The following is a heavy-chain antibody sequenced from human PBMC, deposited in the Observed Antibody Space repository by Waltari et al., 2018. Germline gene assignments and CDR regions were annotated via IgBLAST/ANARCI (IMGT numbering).Heavy chain of an antibody. CDR3: ATWASTLAPFYCDY. Sequence: QVQLVQSGAEVKKPGASVKVSCKASGYTFTGYYMPWVRPAPGQGLEYMGWINTNTGNPTYVQAFKGRFVFSLDSSVSTAYLQINDLKADDTAVYYCATWASTLAPFYCDYWGQGTLVSVSS. D-gene: IGHD7-27*01. CDR1: GYTFTGYY. CDR2: INTNTGNP. V-gene: IGHV7-4-1*02. J-gene: IGHJ4*02.